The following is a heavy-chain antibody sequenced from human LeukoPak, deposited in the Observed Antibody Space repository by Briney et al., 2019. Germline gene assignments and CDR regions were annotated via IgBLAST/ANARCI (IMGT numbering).Heavy chain of an antibody. Sequence: PSETLSLTCTVSGGSISSGGYYWSWIRQHPGKGLEWIGYIYYSGSTYYNPSLKSRVTISVDTSKNQFSLKLSSVTAADTAVYYCARGPWNQSRGAFDIWGQGTMVTVSS. CDR1: GGSISSGGYY. CDR3: ARGPWNQSRGAFDI. CDR2: IYYSGST. V-gene: IGHV4-31*03. D-gene: IGHD1-14*01. J-gene: IGHJ3*02.